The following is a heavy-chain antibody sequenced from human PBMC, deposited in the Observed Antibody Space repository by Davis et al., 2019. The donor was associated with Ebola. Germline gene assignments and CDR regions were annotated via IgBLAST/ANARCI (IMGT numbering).Heavy chain of an antibody. CDR2: ISSSCSTI. V-gene: IGHV3-48*04. J-gene: IGHJ4*02. Sequence: PGGSLRLSCAASGFTSIQASWKGLEWVSYISSSCSTIYYADSVKGRFTISRDNAKNSLYLQMNSLRAEDTAVYYCAKGGTLADGLDDWGKGTLVTVSS. D-gene: IGHD3-16*01. CDR1: GFTSI. CDR3: AKGGTLADGLDD.